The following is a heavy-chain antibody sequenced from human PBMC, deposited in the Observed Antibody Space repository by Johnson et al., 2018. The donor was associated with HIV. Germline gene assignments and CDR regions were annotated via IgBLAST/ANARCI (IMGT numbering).Heavy chain of an antibody. D-gene: IGHD4-17*01. CDR2: LSYDGSTK. V-gene: IGHV3-30*04. Sequence: QVQLVESGGGVVQPGRSLGLSCAASGFSFSSYAMHWVRQAPGQGLEWVASLSYDGSTKDYADSVKGRFTISRDISKNLLYLQINSLRAEDTAVYYCARVTSPVTTARYGAFDIWGQGTTVIVSS. J-gene: IGHJ3*02. CDR3: ARVTSPVTTARYGAFDI. CDR1: GFSFSSYA.